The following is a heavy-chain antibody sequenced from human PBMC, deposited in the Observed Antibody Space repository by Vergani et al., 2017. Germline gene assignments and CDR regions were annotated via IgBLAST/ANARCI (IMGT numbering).Heavy chain of an antibody. D-gene: IGHD2-15*01. V-gene: IGHV3-30-3*01. Sequence: QVQLVESGGGVVQTGRSLRLSCAASGFTFSSYAMHCVRQAPGKGLERVAVISYDGSKKYYADSVKGRSTISRENSKNTLYLQMDSLRDEHTSVYYCARSPCSGGSCFDYWGQGTLVTVSS. CDR1: GFTFSSYA. J-gene: IGHJ4*02. CDR2: ISYDGSKK. CDR3: ARSPCSGGSCFDY.